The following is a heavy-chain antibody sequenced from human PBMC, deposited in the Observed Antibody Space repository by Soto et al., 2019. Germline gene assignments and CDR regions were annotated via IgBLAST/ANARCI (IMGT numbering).Heavy chain of an antibody. CDR2: IYHSGST. V-gene: IGHV4-30-2*01. Sequence: SETLSLTCAVSGGSISSGAYSWSWIRQPPGKGLEWVGYIYHSGSTYYNPSLKSRVTISVDRSKNRFSLNLNSLRAEDTAVYYCARDYSVSGSYATWFDPRGQGTLVTVSS. CDR3: ARDYSVSGSYATWFDP. J-gene: IGHJ5*02. D-gene: IGHD3-16*01. CDR1: GGSISSGAYS.